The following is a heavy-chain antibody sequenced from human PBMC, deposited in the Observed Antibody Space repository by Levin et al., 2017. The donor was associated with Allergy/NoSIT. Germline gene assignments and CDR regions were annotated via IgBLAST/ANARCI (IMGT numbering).Heavy chain of an antibody. V-gene: IGHV3-30*18. CDR3: AKDVVGATNYYYVGMDG. Sequence: GESLKISCAASGFTFSSYGMHWVRQAPGKGLEWVAVISYDGSNKYYADSVKGRFTISRDNSKNTLYLQMNSLRAEDTAVYYCAKDVVGATNYYYVGMDGWGQGNTVTVSS. CDR2: ISYDGSNK. D-gene: IGHD1-26*01. J-gene: IGHJ6*02. CDR1: GFTFSSYG.